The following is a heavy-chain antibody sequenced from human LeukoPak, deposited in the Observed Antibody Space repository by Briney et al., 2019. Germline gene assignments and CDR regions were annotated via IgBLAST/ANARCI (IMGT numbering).Heavy chain of an antibody. CDR2: ISGSGFNT. D-gene: IGHD2-21*01. CDR1: GFTFSTYA. Sequence: PGGSLRLSCAASGFTFSTYAMSWVRQAPGEGLEWVSGISGSGFNTYYADSVKGRFTISRDNSQNTLYLQMNSLRAEDAAVYFCAKAPVTSCRGAYCYPFDSWGQGTLVTVSS. J-gene: IGHJ4*02. V-gene: IGHV3-23*01. CDR3: AKAPVTSCRGAYCYPFDS.